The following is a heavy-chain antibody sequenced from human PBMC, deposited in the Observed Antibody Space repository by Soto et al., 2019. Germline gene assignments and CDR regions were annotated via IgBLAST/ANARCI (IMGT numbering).Heavy chain of an antibody. CDR2: ISSATTTI. V-gene: IGHV3-48*01. CDR1: GFTFSSYS. J-gene: IGHJ4*02. CDR3: ARGIAAAGPKLDY. D-gene: IGHD6-13*01. Sequence: EVQLVESGGGLVQPGGSLRLSCADSGFTFSSYSMNWVRQAPGKVLEWVSYISSATTTIYYADSVKGRFTISRDNAKNSLYLQMHSLRADDMAVYYCARGIAAAGPKLDYWGQGTLVTVSS.